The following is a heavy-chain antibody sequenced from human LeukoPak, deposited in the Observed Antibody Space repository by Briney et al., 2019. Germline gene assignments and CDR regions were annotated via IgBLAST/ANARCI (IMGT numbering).Heavy chain of an antibody. CDR1: GFTFSSYE. V-gene: IGHV3-48*03. Sequence: GGSLRLSCAASGFTFSSYEMNWVRQAPGKGLEWVSYISSSGSTIYYADSVKGRFTISRDNAKNSLYLQMNSLRAEDTAVYYCARAALRDYGEVTYYMDVWGKGTTVTVSS. CDR3: ARAALRDYGEVTYYMDV. J-gene: IGHJ6*03. D-gene: IGHD4-17*01. CDR2: ISSSGSTI.